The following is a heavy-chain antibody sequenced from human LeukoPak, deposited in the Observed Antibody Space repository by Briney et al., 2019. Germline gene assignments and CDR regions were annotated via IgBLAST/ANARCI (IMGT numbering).Heavy chain of an antibody. CDR3: AKSSSYYGSGSYYPSPFDY. V-gene: IGHV3-23*01. CDR2: ISGSGGST. CDR1: RFTFSSYA. D-gene: IGHD3-10*01. J-gene: IGHJ4*02. Sequence: GGSLRLSCAASRFTFSSYAMSWVRQAPGEGLEWVSAISGSGGSTYYADSVKGRFTISRDNSKNTLYLQMNSLRAEDTAVYYCAKSSSYYGSGSYYPSPFDYWGQGTLVTVSS.